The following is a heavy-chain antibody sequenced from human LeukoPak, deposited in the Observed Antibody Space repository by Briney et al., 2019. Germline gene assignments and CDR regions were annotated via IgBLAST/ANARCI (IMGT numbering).Heavy chain of an antibody. CDR3: ARAAGPYYYYGMDV. Sequence: SETLSLTCTVSGGSISSSSYYWGWIRQPPGKGLEWIGSIYYSGSTNYNPSLKSRVTISVDTSKNQFSLKLNSVTAADTAVYYCARAAGPYYYYGMDVWGQGTTVTVSS. D-gene: IGHD2-21*01. J-gene: IGHJ6*02. V-gene: IGHV4-39*07. CDR1: GGSISSSSYY. CDR2: IYYSGST.